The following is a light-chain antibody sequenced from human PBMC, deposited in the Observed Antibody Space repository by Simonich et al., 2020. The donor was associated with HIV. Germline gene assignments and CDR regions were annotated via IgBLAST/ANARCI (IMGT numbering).Light chain of an antibody. Sequence: DIVMTQSPDPLDVSLGERANIKCKASKSVLYSSNNKNYVAWYQQQPGQPPKLLIYWASTRESGVPDRFSGSGSWTDFTLTISSLQAEDVAVYYCQQYYSTPVTFGGGTKVEIK. J-gene: IGKJ4*01. CDR3: QQYYSTPVT. V-gene: IGKV4-1*01. CDR1: KSVLYSSNNKNY. CDR2: WAS.